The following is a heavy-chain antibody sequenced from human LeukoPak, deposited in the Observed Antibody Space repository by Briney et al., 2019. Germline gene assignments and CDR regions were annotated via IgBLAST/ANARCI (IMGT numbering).Heavy chain of an antibody. CDR3: TRGSIPDYYRDV. J-gene: IGHJ6*03. CDR2: IYYSGST. V-gene: IGHV4-59*01. Sequence: WETLSLTCTVSGGSISSYYWSWIRQPPGKGLEWIGNIYYSGSTNYNPSPKSRVTISVDTSKNQFSLKLSSVTAADTAVYYCTRGSIPDYYRDVWGKGTTVSISS. CDR1: GGSISSYY. D-gene: IGHD2-2*02.